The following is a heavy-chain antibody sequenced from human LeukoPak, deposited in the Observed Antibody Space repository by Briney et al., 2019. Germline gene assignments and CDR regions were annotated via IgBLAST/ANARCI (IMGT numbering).Heavy chain of an antibody. CDR2: IYTSGST. V-gene: IGHV4-61*02. D-gene: IGHD5-12*01. CDR1: GGSISSGSYY. J-gene: IGHJ4*02. CDR3: ARESPEVATGFDY. Sequence: SETLSLTCTVSGGSISSGSYYWSWIRQPAGKGLEWIGRIYTSGSTNYNPSLKSRVTISVDTSKNQFSLKLSSVTAADTAVYYCARESPEVATGFDYWGQVTLVTVSS.